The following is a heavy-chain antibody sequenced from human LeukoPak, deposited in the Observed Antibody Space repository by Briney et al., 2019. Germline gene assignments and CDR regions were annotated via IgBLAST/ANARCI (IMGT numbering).Heavy chain of an antibody. CDR3: ARFVKLTLTYFDY. CDR1: GGSFSGYY. J-gene: IGHJ4*02. D-gene: IGHD1-1*01. CDR2: IYYSGST. Sequence: PSETLSLTCAVYGGSFSGYYWSWIRQPPGKGLEWIGSIYYSGSTYYNPSLKSRVTISVDTSKNQFSLKLSSVTAADTAVYYCARFVKLTLTYFDYWGQGTLVTVSS. V-gene: IGHV4-34*01.